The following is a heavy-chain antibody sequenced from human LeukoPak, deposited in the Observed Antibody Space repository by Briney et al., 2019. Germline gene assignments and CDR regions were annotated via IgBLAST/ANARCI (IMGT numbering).Heavy chain of an antibody. D-gene: IGHD6-19*01. CDR3: ARIDSSGWYLYYFDY. CDR2: IYTSGST. Sequence: SSETPSLTCTVSGGSISSYYWSWIRQPAGKGLEWIGRIYTSGSTNYNPSLKSRVTMSVDTSKNQFSLKLSSVTAADTAVYYCARIDSSGWYLYYFDYWGQGTLVTVSS. CDR1: GGSISSYY. J-gene: IGHJ4*02. V-gene: IGHV4-4*07.